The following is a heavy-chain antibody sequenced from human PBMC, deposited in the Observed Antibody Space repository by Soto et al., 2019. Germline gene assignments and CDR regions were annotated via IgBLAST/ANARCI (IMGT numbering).Heavy chain of an antibody. CDR1: GFTFSSYG. CDR3: AKVSGGPRNYGMDV. CDR2: ISYGGSKK. Sequence: ESGGGVVQPGRSLRLSCAASGFTFSSYGMHWVRQAPGKGLEWVAVISYGGSKKYYADSVKGRFTISRDNSKNTLYLQMNSLRAEDTAVYYCAKVSGGPRNYGMDVWGQGTTVIVSS. V-gene: IGHV3-30*18. D-gene: IGHD2-15*01. J-gene: IGHJ6*02.